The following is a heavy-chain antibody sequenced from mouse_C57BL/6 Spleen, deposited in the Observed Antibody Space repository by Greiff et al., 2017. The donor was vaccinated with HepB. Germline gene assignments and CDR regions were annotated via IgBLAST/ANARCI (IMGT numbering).Heavy chain of an antibody. V-gene: IGHV3-6*01. CDR1: GYSITSGYY. D-gene: IGHD2-4*01. CDR3: ASYDYDMAWFAY. Sequence: EVKLQQSGPGLVKPSQSLSLTCSVTGYSITSGYYWNWIRQFPGNKLEWMGYISYDGSNNYNPSLKNRISITRDTSKNQFFLKLNSVTTEDTATYYCASYDYDMAWFAYWGQGTLVTVSA. CDR2: ISYDGSN. J-gene: IGHJ3*01.